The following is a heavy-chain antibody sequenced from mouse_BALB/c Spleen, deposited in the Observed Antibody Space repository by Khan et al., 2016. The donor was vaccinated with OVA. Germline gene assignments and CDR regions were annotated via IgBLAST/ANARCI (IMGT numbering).Heavy chain of an antibody. J-gene: IGHJ2*01. CDR2: IWAGGST. CDR1: GSSLTSYG. D-gene: IGHD1-3*01. V-gene: IGHV2-9*02. Sequence: VQLQESGPGLVAPSQSLSITCTVPGSSLTSYGVHWVRQPPGKGLEWLGVIWAGGSTNYNSALMSRLSISKDNSKSQVFLKMNSRQTDDTAMYYCARLEDIWGQGTTLTVSS. CDR3: ARLEDI.